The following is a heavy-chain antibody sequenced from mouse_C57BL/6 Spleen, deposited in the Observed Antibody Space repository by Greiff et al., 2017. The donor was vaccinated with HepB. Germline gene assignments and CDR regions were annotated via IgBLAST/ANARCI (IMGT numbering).Heavy chain of an antibody. V-gene: IGHV1-55*01. CDR2: IYPGSGST. CDR3: ARYDYPTPYAMDY. J-gene: IGHJ4*01. CDR1: GYTFTSYW. D-gene: IGHD2-4*01. Sequence: VQLQQPGAELVKPGASVKMSCKASGYTFTSYWITWVKQRPGQGLEWIGDIYPGSGSTNYNEKFKSKATLTVDTSSSTAYMQLSSLTSEDSAVYYCARYDYPTPYAMDYWGQGTSVTVSS.